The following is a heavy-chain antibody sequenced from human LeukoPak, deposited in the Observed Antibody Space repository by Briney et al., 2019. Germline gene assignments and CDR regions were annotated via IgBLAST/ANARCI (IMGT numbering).Heavy chain of an antibody. J-gene: IGHJ4*02. V-gene: IGHV4-61*10. CDR1: GGSISSGSYY. Sequence: SSETLSLTCTVSGGSISSGSYYWSWIRQPAGKGLEWIGEINHSGSTNYNPSLKSRVTISVDTSKNQFSLKLSSVTAADTAVYYCAREPLDPYYFDYWGQGTLVTVSS. CDR3: AREPLDPYYFDY. CDR2: INHSGST. D-gene: IGHD1-1*01.